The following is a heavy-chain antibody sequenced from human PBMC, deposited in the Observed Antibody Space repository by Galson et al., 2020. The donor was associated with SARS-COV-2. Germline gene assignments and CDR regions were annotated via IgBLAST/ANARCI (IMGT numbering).Heavy chain of an antibody. CDR2: ISSSSSTI. V-gene: IGHV3-48*01. J-gene: IGHJ5*02. Sequence: GGSLRLSCAASGFTFSSYSMNWVRPAPRKGLEWDSYISSSSSTIYYADSVKGRFTISRDNANNSLYLQMNSLRAEDTAVYYCVREVNERWFDPLGQGTLVTVSS. D-gene: IGHD1-1*01. CDR1: GFTFSSYS. CDR3: VREVNERWFDP.